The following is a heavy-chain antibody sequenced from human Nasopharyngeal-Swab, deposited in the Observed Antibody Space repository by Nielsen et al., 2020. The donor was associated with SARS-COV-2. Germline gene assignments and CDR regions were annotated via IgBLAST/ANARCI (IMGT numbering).Heavy chain of an antibody. J-gene: IGHJ4*02. CDR2: ISSNGGST. Sequence: GESLKISCAASGFTFSSYAMHWVRQAPGKGLEYVSAISSNGGSTYYADSVKGRFTISRDNSKNTLYLQMSSLRAEDTAVYYCVFLSFGYWGQGTLVTVSS. V-gene: IGHV3-64D*08. D-gene: IGHD3-16*01. CDR3: VFLSFGY. CDR1: GFTFSSYA.